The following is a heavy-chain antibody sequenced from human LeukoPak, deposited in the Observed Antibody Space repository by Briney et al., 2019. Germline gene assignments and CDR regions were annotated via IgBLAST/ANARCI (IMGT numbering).Heavy chain of an antibody. D-gene: IGHD3-10*01. CDR2: IRYDGSNK. J-gene: IGHJ5*02. V-gene: IGHV3-30*02. Sequence: GGSLRLSCAASGFTYSSYGMHWVRQAPGKGLEWVAFIRYDGSNKYYADSVKGRFTISRDNSKNTLYLQMNSLRAEDTAVYYCAKDLRYGSGALVPWGQGTLVTVSS. CDR3: AKDLRYGSGALVP. CDR1: GFTYSSYG.